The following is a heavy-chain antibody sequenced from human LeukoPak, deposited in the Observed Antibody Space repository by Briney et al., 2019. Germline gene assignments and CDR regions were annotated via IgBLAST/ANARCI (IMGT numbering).Heavy chain of an antibody. J-gene: IGHJ6*03. CDR1: GGSISNYY. V-gene: IGHV4-59*01. Sequence: SETLSLTCTVSGGSISNYYWTWIRQPPGKGLEWIGYIYYSGSTNYNPSLKSRVTISVDTSKNQFSLKLSSVTAADTAVYYCARYSNYGDYYYYYMDVWGKGTTVTVSS. CDR3: ARYSNYGDYYYYYMDV. D-gene: IGHD4-11*01. CDR2: IYYSGST.